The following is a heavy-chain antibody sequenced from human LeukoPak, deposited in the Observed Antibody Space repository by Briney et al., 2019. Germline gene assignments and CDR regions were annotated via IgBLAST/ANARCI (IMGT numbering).Heavy chain of an antibody. CDR3: ARESTAGYNSSWYGFRN. D-gene: IGHD6-13*01. V-gene: IGHV3-7*01. CDR2: INQDGSEK. J-gene: IGHJ1*01. Sequence: GGSLRLSCAASGFSSSGYLMSWVRQAPGKGLEWVADINQDGSEKYYVDSVKGRFTISRDNAKNSPFLQTGSLRVEDTAVYYCARESTAGYNSSWYGFRNWGQGTLVSVSS. CDR1: GFSSSGYL.